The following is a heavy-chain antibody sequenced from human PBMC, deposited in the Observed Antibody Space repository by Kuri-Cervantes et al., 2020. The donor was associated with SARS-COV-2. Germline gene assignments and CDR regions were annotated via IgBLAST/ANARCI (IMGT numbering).Heavy chain of an antibody. Sequence: SQTLSLTCAISGDSVPSNSAAWNWIRQSPSRGLEWLGRTYYRSKWYNDYAVSVKSRITINPDTSKNQFSLQLKSVTPEDTAVYYCAKEGDNWNYLIDYWGQGTLVTVSS. J-gene: IGHJ4*02. V-gene: IGHV6-1*01. CDR3: AKEGDNWNYLIDY. D-gene: IGHD1-7*01. CDR1: GDSVPSNSAA. CDR2: TYYRSKWYN.